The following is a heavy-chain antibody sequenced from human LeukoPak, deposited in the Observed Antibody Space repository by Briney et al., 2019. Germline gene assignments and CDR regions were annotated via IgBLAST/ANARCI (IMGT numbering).Heavy chain of an antibody. V-gene: IGHV1-2*02. CDR2: INPNSGGT. Sequence: GASVKVSCKASGYTFTGYYMHWVRQAPGQGLEWMGWINPNSGGTNYAQKFQGRVTMTRDTSISTAYMELSRLRSDDTAVYYCARANCSSTSCYLGCFDYWGQGTLVTVSS. CDR1: GYTFTGYY. D-gene: IGHD2-2*01. CDR3: ARANCSSTSCYLGCFDY. J-gene: IGHJ4*02.